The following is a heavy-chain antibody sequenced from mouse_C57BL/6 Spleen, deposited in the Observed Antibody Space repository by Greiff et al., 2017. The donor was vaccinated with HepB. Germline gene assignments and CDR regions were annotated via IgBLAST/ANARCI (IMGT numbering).Heavy chain of an antibody. CDR1: GYTFTSYW. CDR2: IDPSDSYT. J-gene: IGHJ2*01. Sequence: VQLQQPGAELVKPGASVKLSCKASGYTFTSYWMQWVKQRPGQGLEWIGEIDPSDSYTNYNQKFKGKATLTVDTSSSTAYMQLSSLTSEDSAVYYCARRAPVAPYYFDYWGQGTTLTVSS. CDR3: ARRAPVAPYYFDY. D-gene: IGHD1-3*01. V-gene: IGHV1-50*01.